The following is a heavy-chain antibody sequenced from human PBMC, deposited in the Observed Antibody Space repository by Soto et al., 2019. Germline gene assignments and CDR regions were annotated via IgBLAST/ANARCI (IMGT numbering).Heavy chain of an antibody. J-gene: IGHJ2*01. CDR1: GGTLNSYT. CDR3: ASRYYLPLPAGYWYFDL. V-gene: IGHV1-69*01. D-gene: IGHD3-10*01. Sequence: VELVQSGAEVKKPGSSVMVSCKTAGGTLNSYTIGWVRQAPGQGLEWMGGLVPGSATANYAQKFQGRVAISADESTGTAYMELRSLRSEDTAVYYCASRYYLPLPAGYWYFDLWGRGTLITVTS. CDR2: LVPGSATA.